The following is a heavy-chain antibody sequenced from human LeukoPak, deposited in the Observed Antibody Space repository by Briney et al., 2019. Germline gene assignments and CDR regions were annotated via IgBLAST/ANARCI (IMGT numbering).Heavy chain of an antibody. J-gene: IGHJ5*02. CDR2: IYYSGST. V-gene: IGHV4-59*01. CDR1: GGSISNYY. CDR3: ARDSSGRGRYNWFDP. D-gene: IGHD4-17*01. Sequence: SETLSLTCIVSGGSISNYYWSWIRQPPGKGLEWIGDIYYSGSTNYNPSLNRRVTISVDTSKNQFSLKLSSVTAADTAVYYCARDSSGRGRYNWFDPWGQGTLVTVSS.